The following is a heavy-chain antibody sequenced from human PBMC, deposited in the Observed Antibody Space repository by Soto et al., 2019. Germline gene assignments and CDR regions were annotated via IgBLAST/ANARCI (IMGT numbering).Heavy chain of an antibody. D-gene: IGHD1-26*01. CDR2: ISAYNGNT. J-gene: IGHJ6*04. V-gene: IGHV1-18*01. Sequence: QVQLVQSGAEVKKPWASVKVSCKASGYTFTSYDISWVRQAPGQGLEGMGWISAYNGNTNYAQKLQVRVTMTTDTSTSKAYMELRSLRSHDTAVYYCARDPYSGSYTTYYYDGMDVWGKGTTVTVSS. CDR1: GYTFTSYD. CDR3: ARDPYSGSYTTYYYDGMDV.